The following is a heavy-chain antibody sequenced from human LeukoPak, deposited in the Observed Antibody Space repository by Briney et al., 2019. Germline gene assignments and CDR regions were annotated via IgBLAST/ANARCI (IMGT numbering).Heavy chain of an antibody. D-gene: IGHD3-10*01. Sequence: ASVKVSCKASGYTFTSYGISWVRQAPGQGLEWMVWISAYNGNTNYAQKLQGRVTMTTDTSTSTAYMELRSLRSDDTAVYYCARSGTMVRGVNTLIDYWGQGTLVTVSS. CDR1: GYTFTSYG. V-gene: IGHV1-18*01. CDR3: ARSGTMVRGVNTLIDY. J-gene: IGHJ4*02. CDR2: ISAYNGNT.